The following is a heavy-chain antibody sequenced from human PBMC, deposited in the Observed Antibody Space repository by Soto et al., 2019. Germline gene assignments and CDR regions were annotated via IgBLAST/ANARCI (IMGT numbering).Heavy chain of an antibody. Sequence: QMQLVQSGAEVKKTGSTVTVSCKALGNTFTYRYLHWVRQAPGQALEWMGWITPFSGDVHDPQTFQERVTITRDRSINTAYMRMSSLRSEDTAMYYCAGGGAGSGPFTWELPDHWGQGTLVTVSS. CDR2: ITPFSGDV. J-gene: IGHJ4*02. D-gene: IGHD1-26*01. CDR3: AGGGAGSGPFTWELPDH. CDR1: GNTFTYRY. V-gene: IGHV1-45*02.